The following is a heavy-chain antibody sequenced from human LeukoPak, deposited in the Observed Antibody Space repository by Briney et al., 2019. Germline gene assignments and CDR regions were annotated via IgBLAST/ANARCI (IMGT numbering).Heavy chain of an antibody. CDR2: IYYSGST. Sequence: SQTLSLTCTVSGGSISSGGYYWSWIRQHPGTGLEWIGYIYYSGSTYYNPSLKSRVTISVDTSKNQFSLKLSSVTAADTAVYYCARGAPGGLLWFGELFLDAFDIWGQGTMVTVSS. J-gene: IGHJ3*02. CDR3: ARGAPGGLLWFGELFLDAFDI. CDR1: GGSISSGGYY. V-gene: IGHV4-31*03. D-gene: IGHD3-10*01.